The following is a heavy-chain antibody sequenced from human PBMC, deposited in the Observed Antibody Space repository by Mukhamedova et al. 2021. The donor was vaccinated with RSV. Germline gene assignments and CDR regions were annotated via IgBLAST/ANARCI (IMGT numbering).Heavy chain of an antibody. Sequence: GDSTSYADSVKGRFTLSRDNSKSSLYLQMNSLRSEDTASYFCVKDIGTNYGSGTPGYAFDLWGQGTVVT. CDR3: VKDIGTNYGSGTPGYAFDL. V-gene: IGHV3-43*01. CDR2: GDST. J-gene: IGHJ3*01. D-gene: IGHD3-10*01.